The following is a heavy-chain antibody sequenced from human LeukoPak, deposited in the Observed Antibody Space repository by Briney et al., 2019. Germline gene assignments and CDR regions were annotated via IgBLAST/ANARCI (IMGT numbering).Heavy chain of an antibody. CDR2: IYPGDSDT. Sequence: GESLKISCKGSGYSFTNYWIGWVRQMPGIGLEWMGVIYPGDSDTRYSPSFQGQVTISADKSISTAYLQWSSLKASDTALYYCARPSSSWYDNFDYWGQGTLVTVSS. CDR3: ARPSSSWYDNFDY. J-gene: IGHJ4*02. CDR1: GYSFTNYW. D-gene: IGHD6-13*01. V-gene: IGHV5-51*01.